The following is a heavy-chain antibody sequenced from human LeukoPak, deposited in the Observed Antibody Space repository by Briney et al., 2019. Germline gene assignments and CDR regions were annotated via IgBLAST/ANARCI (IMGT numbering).Heavy chain of an antibody. Sequence: GGSLRLSCAASGFTFSSYSMNWVRQAPGKGLEWVANIKQDGSEKYYVDSVQGRFTISRDNSKNSLYLHMGSLRPEDTAVYYCAILSTIFGVISVWGQGTPVTVSS. J-gene: IGHJ4*02. CDR2: IKQDGSEK. CDR3: AILSTIFGVISV. V-gene: IGHV3-7*01. D-gene: IGHD3-3*01. CDR1: GFTFSSYS.